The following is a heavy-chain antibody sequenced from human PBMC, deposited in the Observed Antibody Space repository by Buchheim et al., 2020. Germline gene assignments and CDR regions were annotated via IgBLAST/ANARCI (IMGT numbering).Heavy chain of an antibody. J-gene: IGHJ4*02. Sequence: QVQLQQWGAGLLKPSETLSLTCAVYGGSFSGYYGSWIRQPPGRGLEWVGEINHSGSTNYNPSLKSRVTISVNQSKNQLSLHLSSVTAADTAVYYCARVVEMATRLDYWGQGTL. CDR2: INHSGST. CDR3: ARVVEMATRLDY. D-gene: IGHD5-24*01. V-gene: IGHV4-34*01. CDR1: GGSFSGYY.